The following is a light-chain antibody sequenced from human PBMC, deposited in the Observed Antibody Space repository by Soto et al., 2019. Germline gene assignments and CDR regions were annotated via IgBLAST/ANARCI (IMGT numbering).Light chain of an antibody. CDR2: AAS. J-gene: IGKJ5*01. Sequence: EIQDTESPPSMNTSVEDRVTITCRASQTVRTYLNWYQQKPGKAPKLLIYAASNLQSGVPSRFSGSGSGTDFTLTITSLRPEDFATYWCQQSYNTPVTFGQGTRLEI. CDR1: QTVRTY. CDR3: QQSYNTPVT. V-gene: IGKV1-39*01.